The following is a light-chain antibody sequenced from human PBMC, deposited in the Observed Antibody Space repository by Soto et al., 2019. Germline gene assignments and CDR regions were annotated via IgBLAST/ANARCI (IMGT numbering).Light chain of an antibody. CDR2: LGS. Sequence: DIVMTQSPLSLPVTPGEPASISCRSSQSLLSSNGYNYLDWYLQKPGQSPQLLIYLGSNRASGVPDRFSGSGSGTDFTLEISREEAEDVGIYHCMQSLRAPPTFGQGTKVEI. V-gene: IGKV2-28*01. CDR1: QSLLSSNGYNY. J-gene: IGKJ1*01. CDR3: MQSLRAPPT.